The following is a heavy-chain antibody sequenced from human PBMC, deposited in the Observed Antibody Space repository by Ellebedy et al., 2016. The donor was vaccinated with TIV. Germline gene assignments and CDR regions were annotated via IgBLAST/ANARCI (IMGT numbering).Heavy chain of an antibody. V-gene: IGHV3-30*18. J-gene: IGHJ4*02. CDR3: AKGRGGSYYSSIDY. CDR2: ISYDGSNK. D-gene: IGHD1-26*01. CDR1: GFTFSSYG. Sequence: PGGSLRLSCAASGFTFSSYGMHWVRQAPGKGLEWVAVISYDGSNKYYADSVKGRFTISRDNSKNTLYLQMNSLRAADTAVYYCAKGRGGSYYSSIDYWGQGTLVTVSS.